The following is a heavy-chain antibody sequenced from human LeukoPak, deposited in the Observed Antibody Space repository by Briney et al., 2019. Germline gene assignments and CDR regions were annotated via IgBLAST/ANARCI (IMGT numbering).Heavy chain of an antibody. Sequence: PSETLSLTRTVSDGTISSYDRSWIGQPAGKGLEWIGRIYTSGSPTYNTSRQSRVTMSLGSTHKQFSLKLTSVTAADTAVYYCARLTSSWYQGWYFDLWRRGTLVTDSS. CDR1: DGTISSYD. CDR3: ARLTSSWYQGWYFDL. D-gene: IGHD6-13*01. CDR2: IYTSGSP. J-gene: IGHJ2*01. V-gene: IGHV4-4*07.